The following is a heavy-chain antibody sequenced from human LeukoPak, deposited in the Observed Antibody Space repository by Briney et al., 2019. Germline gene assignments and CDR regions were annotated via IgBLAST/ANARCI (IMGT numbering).Heavy chain of an antibody. CDR1: GYSFTSYW. V-gene: IGHV5-51*01. CDR2: IYPGDSDT. D-gene: IGHD6-19*01. J-gene: IGHJ4*02. Sequence: GESLKISCKGPGYSFTSYWIGWVRQMPGKGLEWMGIIYPGDSDTRYSPSFQGQVTISADKSISTAYLQWSSLRASDTAIYYCASSAYSSGWYGAHFDYWGQGTLVTVSS. CDR3: ASSAYSSGWYGAHFDY.